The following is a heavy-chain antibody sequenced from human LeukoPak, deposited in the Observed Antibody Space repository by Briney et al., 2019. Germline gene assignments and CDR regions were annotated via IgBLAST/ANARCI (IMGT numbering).Heavy chain of an antibody. J-gene: IGHJ3*02. CDR1: GYSISSGYY. CDR3: ARHGDPDAFDI. V-gene: IGHV4-38-2*02. CDR2: IYYSGST. Sequence: ASETLSLTCTVSGYSISSGYYWGWIRQPPGKGLEWIGYIYYSGSTNYNPSLKSRVTISVVTSKNQFSLKLSSVTAADTAVYYCARHGDPDAFDIWGQGTMVTVSS.